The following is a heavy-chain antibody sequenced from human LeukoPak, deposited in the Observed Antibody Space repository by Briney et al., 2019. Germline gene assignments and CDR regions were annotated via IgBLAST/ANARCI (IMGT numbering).Heavy chain of an antibody. Sequence: GGSLRLSCAASGFTFSSYAMHWVRQAPGKGLEWVAVISYDGSNKYYADSVKGRFTISRDNSKNTLYLQMNSLRAEDTAVYYCASLAAPHYYGSGSYYEPLDYWGQGPLVTVSS. CDR1: GFTFSSYA. J-gene: IGHJ4*02. V-gene: IGHV3-30*04. D-gene: IGHD3-10*01. CDR3: ASLAAPHYYGSGSYYEPLDY. CDR2: ISYDGSNK.